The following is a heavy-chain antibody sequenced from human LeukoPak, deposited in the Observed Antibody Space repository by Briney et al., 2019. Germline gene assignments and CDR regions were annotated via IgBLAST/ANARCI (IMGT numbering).Heavy chain of an antibody. V-gene: IGHV3-23*01. D-gene: IGHD6-13*01. CDR1: GFTFSSYA. Sequence: PGGSLRLSCAASGFTFSSYAMSWVRQAPGKGLEWVSAISGSGGSTYYADSVKGRFTISRDNSKNTLYLQMNSLRTEDTAVYYCARSDAAAGPPKAVGAFDIWGQGTMVTVSS. J-gene: IGHJ3*02. CDR2: ISGSGGST. CDR3: ARSDAAAGPPKAVGAFDI.